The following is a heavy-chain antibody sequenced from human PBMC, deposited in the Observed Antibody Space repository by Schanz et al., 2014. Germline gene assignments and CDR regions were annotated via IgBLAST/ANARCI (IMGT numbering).Heavy chain of an antibody. CDR3: ARVPEPGWFDP. CDR1: GDSISSAY. J-gene: IGHJ5*02. Sequence: QVQPQESGPGLVEPSQTLSLTCTVSGDSISSAYWSWIRQHPGKGLEWIGFIYYRGNTYYNPSLKSRVSISLDPSKTQFFLNLNSLTAADTAVYYCARVPEPGWFDPWGQGTLVTVSS. V-gene: IGHV4-31*03. D-gene: IGHD1-26*01. CDR2: IYYRGNT.